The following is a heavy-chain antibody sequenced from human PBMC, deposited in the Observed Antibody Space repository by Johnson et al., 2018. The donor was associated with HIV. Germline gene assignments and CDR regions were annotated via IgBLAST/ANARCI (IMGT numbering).Heavy chain of an antibody. CDR3: ATEAGIELWLIDAFDL. CDR2: ISYDGSNK. Sequence: QVQLVESGGGLVKPGGSLRLSCAVSGFTFSDAWMTWVRQAPGKGLEWVAVISYDGSNKYYADSVKGRFTISRDNSKNTLYLQMNSLKTEDTAVYYCATEAGIELWLIDAFDLWGQGTMVTVSS. J-gene: IGHJ3*01. D-gene: IGHD5-18*01. CDR1: GFTFSDAW. V-gene: IGHV3-30*19.